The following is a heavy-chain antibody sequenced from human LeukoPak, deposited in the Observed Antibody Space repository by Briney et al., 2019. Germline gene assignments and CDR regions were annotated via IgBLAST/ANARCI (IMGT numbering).Heavy chain of an antibody. J-gene: IGHJ6*02. D-gene: IGHD2-21*01. CDR2: ISWNSGSI. Sequence: PGRSLRLSCAASGFTFDGYAMHWVRQAPGKGLEWVSGISWNSGSIGYADSVKGRFTISRDNAKNSLYLQMNSLRAEDTALYYCAKCGATFYYYYGMDVWGQGTTVTVSS. V-gene: IGHV3-9*01. CDR3: AKCGATFYYYYGMDV. CDR1: GFTFDGYA.